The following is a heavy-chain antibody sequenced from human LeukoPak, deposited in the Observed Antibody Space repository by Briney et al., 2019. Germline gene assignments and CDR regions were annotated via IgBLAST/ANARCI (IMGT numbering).Heavy chain of an antibody. CDR2: ISAYNGNT. CDR1: GYTFTSYG. CDR3: ARNYDILTGYYPFDY. Sequence: ASVKVSCKASGYTFTSYGISWVRQAPGEGLEWMGRISAYNGNTNYAQKLQGRVTMTTDTSTSTAYMELRSLRSDDTAVYYCARNYDILTGYYPFDYWGQGTLVTVSS. V-gene: IGHV1-18*04. D-gene: IGHD3-9*01. J-gene: IGHJ4*02.